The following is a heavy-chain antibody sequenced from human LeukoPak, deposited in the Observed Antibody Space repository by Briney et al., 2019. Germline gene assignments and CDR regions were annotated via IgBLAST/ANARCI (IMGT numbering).Heavy chain of an antibody. V-gene: IGHV6-1*01. CDR2: TYYRSKWYN. CDR3: VRYCRSSKWFDP. D-gene: IGHD6-6*01. CDR1: GDSVSSNSAA. Sequence: SQTLSLTCAISGDSVSSNSAAWNWIRQSPSRGLEWLGRTYYRSKWYNEYAVSVKGRIAINPDTSKNQFSLQLNSVTPEDTAVYYCVRYCRSSKWFDPWGQGTLVTVSS. J-gene: IGHJ5*02.